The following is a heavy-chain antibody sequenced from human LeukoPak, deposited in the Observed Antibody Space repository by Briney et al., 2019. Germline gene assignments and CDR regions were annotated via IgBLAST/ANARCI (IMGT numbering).Heavy chain of an antibody. V-gene: IGHV4-30-4*01. D-gene: IGHD7-27*01. CDR1: GGSISSGDYF. CDR3: ARDLWGLDS. J-gene: IGHJ4*02. CDR2: IYYNGNT. Sequence: SSETLCLTCTVSGGSISSGDYFWSWIRQPPGKGLEWIGNIYYNGNTYYNPSLESRGTISVDTFKNQFSLKLNSVTAADTAVYYCARDLWGLDSWGQGTLVTVSS.